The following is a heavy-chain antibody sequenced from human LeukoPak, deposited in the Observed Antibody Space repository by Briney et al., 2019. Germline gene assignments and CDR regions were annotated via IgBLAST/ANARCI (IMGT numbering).Heavy chain of an antibody. CDR1: GFVFSNYW. CDR2: IRYDGNNL. V-gene: IGHV3-30*02. CDR3: AKDNPLDY. D-gene: IGHD1-14*01. J-gene: IGHJ4*02. Sequence: GGSLRLSCGASGFVFSNYWMSWVRQAPGKGLEWVAFIRYDGNNLLYADSVKGRFTISRDNSKNTLYLHIKSLRAEDTAVYYCAKDNPLDYWGQGTLVIVSS.